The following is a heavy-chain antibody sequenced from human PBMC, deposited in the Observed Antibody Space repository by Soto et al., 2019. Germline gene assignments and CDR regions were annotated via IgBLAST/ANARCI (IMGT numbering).Heavy chain of an antibody. V-gene: IGHV1-69*01. CDR2: IIPIFGTA. D-gene: IGHD1-26*01. CDR1: GGTFSSYA. J-gene: IGHJ6*02. Sequence: QVQLVQSGAEVKKPGSSVKVSCKASGGTFSSYAISWVRQAPGQGLEWMGGIIPIFGTANNAQKFQGRVTITADETTSTAYMELSSLRSEDTAVYYCARDQAHSGSDYCSYYYYYGMDVWGQGTTVTVFS. CDR3: ARDQAHSGSDYCSYYYYYGMDV.